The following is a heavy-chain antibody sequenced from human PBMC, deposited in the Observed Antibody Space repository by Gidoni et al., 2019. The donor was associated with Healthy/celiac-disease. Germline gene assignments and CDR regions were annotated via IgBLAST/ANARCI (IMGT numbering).Heavy chain of an antibody. J-gene: IGHJ4*02. D-gene: IGHD3-3*01. CDR2: IYYSGST. Sequence: QLQLQESGPGLVKPSATLSLTCTVSGGSISSSSYYWGWIRQPPGKGLEWIGSIYYSGSTYYNPSLKSRVTISVDTSKNQFSLKLSSVTAADTAVYYCARQGRLRFLEWLPNKGFDYWGQGTLVTVSS. CDR3: ARQGRLRFLEWLPNKGFDY. CDR1: GGSISSSSYY. V-gene: IGHV4-39*01.